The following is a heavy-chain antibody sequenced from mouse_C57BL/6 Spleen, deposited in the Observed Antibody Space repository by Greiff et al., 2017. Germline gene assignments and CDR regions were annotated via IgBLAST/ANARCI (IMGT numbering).Heavy chain of an antibody. CDR1: GYSITSGYY. D-gene: IGHD2-3*01. CDR2: ISYDGSN. V-gene: IGHV3-6*01. CDR3: AIYDGYYDYFDY. Sequence: EVHLVESGPGLVKPSQSLSLTCSVTGYSITSGYYWNWIRQFPGNKLEWMGYISYDGSNNYNPSLKNRISITRDTSKNQFFLKLNSVTTEDTATYYCAIYDGYYDYFDYWGQGTTLTVSS. J-gene: IGHJ2*01.